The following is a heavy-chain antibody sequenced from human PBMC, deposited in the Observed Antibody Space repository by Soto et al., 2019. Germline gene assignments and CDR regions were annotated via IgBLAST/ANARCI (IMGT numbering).Heavy chain of an antibody. V-gene: IGHV3-23*01. CDR1: GFTFSSYA. CDR3: ARDREVVAATERPPFDY. CDR2: ISGSGGST. J-gene: IGHJ4*02. Sequence: PGGSLRLSCAASGFTFSSYAMSWVRQAPGKGLEWVSAISGSGGSTYYADSVKGRFTISRDNSKNTLYLQMNSLRAEDTAVYYCARDREVVAATERPPFDYWGQGTLVTVSS. D-gene: IGHD2-15*01.